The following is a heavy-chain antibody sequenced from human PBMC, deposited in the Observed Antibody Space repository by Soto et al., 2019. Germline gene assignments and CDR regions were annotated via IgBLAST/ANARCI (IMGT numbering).Heavy chain of an antibody. V-gene: IGHV4-31*03. CDR3: ARVSKAYCGGDCYSWWFDP. D-gene: IGHD2-21*02. Sequence: TLSLTCTVSGGSISSGGYYWSWIRQHPGKGLEWIGYIYYSGSTYYNPSLKSRVTISVDTSKNQFSLKLSSVTAADTAVYYCARVSKAYCGGDCYSWWFDPWGQGTLVTVSS. J-gene: IGHJ5*02. CDR1: GGSISSGGYY. CDR2: IYYSGST.